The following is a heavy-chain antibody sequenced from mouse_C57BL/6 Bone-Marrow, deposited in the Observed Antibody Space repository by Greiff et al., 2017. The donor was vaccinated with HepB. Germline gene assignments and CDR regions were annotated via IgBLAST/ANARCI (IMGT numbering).Heavy chain of an antibody. V-gene: IGHV5-17*01. CDR1: GFTFSDYG. Sequence: EVQLKESGGGLVKPGGSLKLSCAASGFTFSDYGMHWVRQAPEKGLEWVAYISSGSSTIYYADTVKGRFTISRDNAKNTLFLQMTSLRSEDTAMYYCARSRRGSSYGFDVWGTGTTVTVSS. CDR2: ISSGSSTI. J-gene: IGHJ1*03. D-gene: IGHD1-1*01. CDR3: ARSRRGSSYGFDV.